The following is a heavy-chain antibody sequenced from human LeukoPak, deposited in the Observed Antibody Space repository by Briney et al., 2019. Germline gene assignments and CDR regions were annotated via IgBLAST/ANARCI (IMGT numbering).Heavy chain of an antibody. V-gene: IGHV1-46*01. J-gene: IGHJ4*02. CDR2: INPSVGST. CDR3: ARAEMATMEIDY. Sequence: ASVKVSCKASGYTFTSYYMHWVRQAPGQGLEWRGIINPSVGSTSYAQKFQGRVTMTRDTSTSTVYMELSSLRSEDTAVYYCARAEMATMEIDYWGQGTLVTVSS. D-gene: IGHD5-24*01. CDR1: GYTFTSYY.